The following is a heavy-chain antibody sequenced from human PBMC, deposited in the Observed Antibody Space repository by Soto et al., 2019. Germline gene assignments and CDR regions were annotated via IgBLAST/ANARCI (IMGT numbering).Heavy chain of an antibody. D-gene: IGHD3-22*01. CDR2: ISAYNGNT. CDR1: GYTFTSYG. J-gene: IGHJ3*02. V-gene: IGHV1-18*01. CDR3: ARFPHTMTYPRYAFDI. Sequence: ASVKVSCKASGYTFTSYGISWVRQAPGQGLEWMGWISAYNGNTNYAQKLQGRVTMTTDTSTSTAYMELRSLRSDDTAVYYCARFPHTMTYPRYAFDIWGQGTMVTVSS.